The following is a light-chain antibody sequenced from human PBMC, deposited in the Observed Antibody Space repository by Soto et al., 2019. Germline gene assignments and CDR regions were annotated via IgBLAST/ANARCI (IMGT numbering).Light chain of an antibody. Sequence: EIVLTHSPGTLSLSPRARATLSCVASQSVSSSYLAWYQQKPGQSPRLLIYGASSRATGIPDRFSGSGSGTDFTLTISRLEPEDFAVYYCQQYGSSRRTFGQGTKVDIK. V-gene: IGKV3-20*01. CDR2: GAS. CDR1: QSVSSSY. CDR3: QQYGSSRRT. J-gene: IGKJ1*01.